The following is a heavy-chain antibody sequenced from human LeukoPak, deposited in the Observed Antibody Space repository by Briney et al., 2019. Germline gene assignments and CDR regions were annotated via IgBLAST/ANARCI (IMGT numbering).Heavy chain of an antibody. D-gene: IGHD3-10*01. CDR3: ARDRGPRTGFMVRGAYDY. CDR2: INTDGSIT. Sequence: GGSLRLSCAASGFTFSDYWIHWVRQAPGKGLVWVSRINTDGSITNYADSVKGRFSISRDNAKNTLYLQMSSLRAEDTAVYYCARDRGPRTGFMVRGAYDYWGQGTLVTVSS. V-gene: IGHV3-74*01. CDR1: GFTFSDYW. J-gene: IGHJ4*02.